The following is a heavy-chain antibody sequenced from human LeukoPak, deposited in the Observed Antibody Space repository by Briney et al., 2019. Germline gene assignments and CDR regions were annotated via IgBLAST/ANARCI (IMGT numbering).Heavy chain of an antibody. CDR1: AFTFSNYP. D-gene: IGHD2-21*02. CDR3: ARDRVPSAADYYFDY. J-gene: IGHJ4*02. CDR2: ISYDGRDK. Sequence: GGSLRLSCAASAFTFSNYPMHWVRQAPGKGLEWVAVISYDGRDKHHADSVKGRFTISRDNSKNTLYLQLDSLRTEDTAVCFCARDRVPSAADYYFDYWGQGTLVTVSS. V-gene: IGHV3-30*04.